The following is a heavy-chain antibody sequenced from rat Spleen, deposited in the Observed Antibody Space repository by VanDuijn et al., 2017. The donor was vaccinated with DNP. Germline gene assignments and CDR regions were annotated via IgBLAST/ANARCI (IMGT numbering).Heavy chain of an antibody. CDR3: TRGDILRSFDY. J-gene: IGHJ2*01. V-gene: IGHV3-3*01. CDR2: INSAGSI. CDR1: GYSITSSYR. Sequence: EVQLQESGPGLVKPSQSLSLTCSVTGYSITSSYRWNWIRQFPGHKLEWMGYINSAGSIEYNPSLKGRISITSDTSKNQFFLQVNSVTTDDTATYYCTRGDILRSFDYWGQGVMVTVSS. D-gene: IGHD1-6*01.